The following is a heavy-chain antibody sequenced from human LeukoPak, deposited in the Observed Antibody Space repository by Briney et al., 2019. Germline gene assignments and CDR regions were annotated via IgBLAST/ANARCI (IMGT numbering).Heavy chain of an antibody. V-gene: IGHV4-59*01. CDR1: GGSIRSYY. CDR3: ARHGAWAPFDY. J-gene: IGHJ4*02. CDR2: INYSGRT. D-gene: IGHD1-26*01. Sequence: SETLSLTCTVSGGSIRSYYWSWIRQPPGKGLEWIGYINYSGRTNYNPSLKSGVTISVDTSKNQVSLKLSSVTAADTAVYYCARHGAWAPFDYWGQGTLVTVSS.